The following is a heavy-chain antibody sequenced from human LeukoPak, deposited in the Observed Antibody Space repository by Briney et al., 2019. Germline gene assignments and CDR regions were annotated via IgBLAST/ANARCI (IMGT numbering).Heavy chain of an antibody. CDR2: ISGSGGST. CDR1: GFTFTSYA. CDR3: AKDPRAAAGTFRDGY. J-gene: IGHJ4*02. V-gene: IGHV3-23*01. D-gene: IGHD6-13*01. Sequence: TGGSLRLSCAASGFTFTSYAMNWVRQAPGKGLEWVSAISGSGGSTYYADSVKGRFTISRDNSKNTLYLQMNSLRAEDTAVYYCAKDPRAAAGTFRDGYWGQGTLVTVSS.